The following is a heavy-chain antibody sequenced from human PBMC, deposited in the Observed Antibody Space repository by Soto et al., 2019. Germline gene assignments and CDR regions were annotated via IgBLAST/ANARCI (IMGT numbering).Heavy chain of an antibody. CDR1: GGSISGGGYS. D-gene: IGHD3-22*01. V-gene: IGHV4-30-2*01. CDR3: AGSSYYHNSGMDV. CDR2: IYHSGST. J-gene: IGHJ6*02. Sequence: SETLCLTCAVAGGSISGGGYSWSWIRQPPGKGLEWIGYIYHSGSTYYNPSLKSRVTISVDRSKNQFSLKLSSVTAADTAVYYCAGSSYYHNSGMDVWGQGTTVTVSS.